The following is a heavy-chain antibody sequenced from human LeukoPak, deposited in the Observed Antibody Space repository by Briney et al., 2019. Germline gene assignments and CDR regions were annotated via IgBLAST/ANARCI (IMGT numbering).Heavy chain of an antibody. CDR2: ISYSGNT. V-gene: IGHV4-59*01. J-gene: IGHJ4*02. D-gene: IGHD3-22*01. CDR3: ARDHYYDTNGYYSFFDH. CDR1: AGSIRSYY. Sequence: SETLSLTCTVSAGSIRSYYWSWIRQPPGKGLEWIGYISYSGNTNYNPSLKSRVTVSVDTSKNQLSLKLSSVTAADTAVYYCARDHYYDTNGYYSFFDHWGQGTLVTVSS.